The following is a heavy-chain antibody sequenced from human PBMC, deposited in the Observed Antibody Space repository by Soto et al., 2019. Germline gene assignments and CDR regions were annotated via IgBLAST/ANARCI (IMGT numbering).Heavy chain of an antibody. J-gene: IGHJ5*02. D-gene: IGHD3-3*01. Sequence: SVKVSCKASGGTFSSYAISWVRQAPGQGLEWMGGIIPIFGTANYAQKFQGRVTITADESTSTAYMELSSLRSEDTAVYYCATFKFVLRFLERHGLFDPWGQGSLVTVSS. CDR2: IIPIFGTA. V-gene: IGHV1-69*13. CDR3: ATFKFVLRFLERHGLFDP. CDR1: GGTFSSYA.